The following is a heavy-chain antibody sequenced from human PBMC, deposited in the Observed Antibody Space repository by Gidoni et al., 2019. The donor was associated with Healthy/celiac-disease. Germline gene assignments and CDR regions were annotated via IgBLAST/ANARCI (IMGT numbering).Heavy chain of an antibody. Sequence: EVQLLESGGGLVQPGGSLRLSCAASGFTFSSYAMSWVRQAPGKGLEWVSAISGSGGSTYYADSVKGRFTISRDNSKNTLYLQMNSLRAEDTAVYYCAKDLSPSIAYDSSGASWVFDIWGQGTMVTVSS. J-gene: IGHJ3*02. V-gene: IGHV3-23*01. CDR3: AKDLSPSIAYDSSGASWVFDI. D-gene: IGHD3-22*01. CDR1: GFTFSSYA. CDR2: ISGSGGST.